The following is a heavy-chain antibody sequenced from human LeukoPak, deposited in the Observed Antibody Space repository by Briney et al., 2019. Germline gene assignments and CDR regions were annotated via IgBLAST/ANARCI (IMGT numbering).Heavy chain of an antibody. CDR2: ISSSSSYT. CDR3: ARTRGSYYVDAFDI. CDR1: GFTFSSYS. J-gene: IGHJ3*02. D-gene: IGHD1-26*01. Sequence: GGSLRLSCAASGFTFSSYSMNWVRQAPGKGLEWVSSISSSSSYTYYADSVKGRFTISRDNAKNSLYLQMNSLRAEDTAVYYCARTRGSYYVDAFDIWGQGTMVTVSS. V-gene: IGHV3-21*01.